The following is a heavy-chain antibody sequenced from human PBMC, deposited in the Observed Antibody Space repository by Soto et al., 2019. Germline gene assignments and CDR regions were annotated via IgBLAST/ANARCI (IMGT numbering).Heavy chain of an antibody. Sequence: QLQLQESGPGLVKPSETLSLTCTVSVGSISSSSYYWGWIRQPPGKGLEWIGSIYYSGCTYYNPSLKSRVTISVDTSKNQFSRKLSSVTAADTAVYYCTRHFNYGSGSSLHPQYVMDVWGQGTTVTVSS. CDR2: IYYSGCT. D-gene: IGHD3-10*01. J-gene: IGHJ6*02. CDR1: VGSISSSSYY. CDR3: TRHFNYGSGSSLHPQYVMDV. V-gene: IGHV4-39*01.